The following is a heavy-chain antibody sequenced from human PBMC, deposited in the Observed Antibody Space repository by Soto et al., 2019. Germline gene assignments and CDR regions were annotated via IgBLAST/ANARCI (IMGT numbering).Heavy chain of an antibody. J-gene: IGHJ6*02. D-gene: IGHD3-3*01. CDR3: ARNPFDIGVFIIRNSYYGMDA. CDR1: GFNFSTYG. V-gene: IGHV3-33*01. Sequence: PGGSLRLSCEASGFNFSTYGMHWVRQAPGKGLEWVAVIWHDGSNKYYLDSVKGRFTISRDNSKNTLWLQMDRLRVEDTAMYYCARNPFDIGVFIIRNSYYGMDAWGQGTTVTVSS. CDR2: IWHDGSNK.